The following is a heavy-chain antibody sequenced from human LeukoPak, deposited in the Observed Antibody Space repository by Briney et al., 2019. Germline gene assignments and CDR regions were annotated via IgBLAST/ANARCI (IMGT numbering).Heavy chain of an antibody. CDR1: GGTFSSYA. CDR2: IIPIFGTA. V-gene: IGHV1-69*05. D-gene: IGHD5-18*01. J-gene: IGHJ4*02. CDR3: ARDRREAYSYGEGHPLSD. Sequence: EASVKISCKASGGTFSSYAISWVRQAPGQGLEWMGGIIPIFGTANYAQKFQGRVTITTDESTSTAYMELSSLRSEDTAVYYCARDRREAYSYGEGHPLSDWGQGTLVTVSS.